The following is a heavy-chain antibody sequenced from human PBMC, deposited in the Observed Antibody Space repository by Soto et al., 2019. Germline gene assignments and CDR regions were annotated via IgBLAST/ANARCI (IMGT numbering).Heavy chain of an antibody. Sequence: ASVKVSCKVSGYTLTELSMHWVRQAPGKGLEWMGGFDPEDGETIYAQKFQGRVTMTEDTSTDTAYMELSSLRSEDTAVYYCARDYYSSGWSLIAYWGQGTLVTVSS. J-gene: IGHJ4*02. CDR2: FDPEDGET. CDR1: GYTLTELS. CDR3: ARDYYSSGWSLIAY. V-gene: IGHV1-24*01. D-gene: IGHD6-19*01.